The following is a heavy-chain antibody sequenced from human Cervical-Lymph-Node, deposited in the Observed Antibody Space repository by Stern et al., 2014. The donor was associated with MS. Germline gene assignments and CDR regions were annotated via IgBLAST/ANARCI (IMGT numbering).Heavy chain of an antibody. CDR2: IWNDGSNK. Sequence: VQLEESGGDVVQPGRSLRLSCAASGFTFSSYGMHWVRQAPGKGLEWVAIIWNDGSNKYYRDSVRGRFTISRDNSKNTLYLQMNSLRAEDTAVYYCAKEHARYDILTGPMDYWGQGTLVTVSS. CDR3: AKEHARYDILTGPMDY. CDR1: GFTFSSYG. D-gene: IGHD3-9*01. J-gene: IGHJ4*02. V-gene: IGHV3-33*06.